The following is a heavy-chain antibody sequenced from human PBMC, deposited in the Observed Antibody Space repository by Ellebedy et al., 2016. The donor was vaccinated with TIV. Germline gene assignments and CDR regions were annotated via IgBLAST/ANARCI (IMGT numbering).Heavy chain of an antibody. J-gene: IGHJ4*02. CDR3: ARVRGYYGSGSYHPLDY. Sequence: GGSLRLXXAASGFTFSRYAIHWVRQAPGKGLYWVAVILSDGSNKYFADSVKGRFTISRDNSKNTLYLQMSSLRPEDTAVYYCARVRGYYGSGSYHPLDYWGQGTLVTVSS. CDR1: GFTFSRYA. V-gene: IGHV3-30*04. D-gene: IGHD3-10*01. CDR2: ILSDGSNK.